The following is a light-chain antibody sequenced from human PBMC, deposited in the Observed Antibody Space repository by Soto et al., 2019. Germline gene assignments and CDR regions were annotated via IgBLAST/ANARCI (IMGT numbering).Light chain of an antibody. Sequence: DIQMTQSPSSVSASVGDRVIITCRASQDISRWLAWYQQKPGRAPQLLIYATSNLQSGVPSRFSGSGSGTDFPLTISNLHPDDFATYYCQQANTFPHTLGEGTRVEIK. CDR2: ATS. J-gene: IGKJ1*01. CDR3: QQANTFPHT. V-gene: IGKV1-12*01. CDR1: QDISRW.